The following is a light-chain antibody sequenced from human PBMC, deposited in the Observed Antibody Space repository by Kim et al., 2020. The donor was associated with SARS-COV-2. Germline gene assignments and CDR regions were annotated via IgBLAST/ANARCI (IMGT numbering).Light chain of an antibody. CDR2: GAS. J-gene: IGKJ5*01. Sequence: EIVLTQSPGTLYLSPGERATLSCRASQSVSSYLAWYQQKPGQAPRLLIDGASNRATGISDRFSGSGSGTDFTLIISRLEPEDFAVYYCQQYGRSSISFGQGTQLEIK. CDR1: QSVSSY. CDR3: QQYGRSSIS. V-gene: IGKV3-20*01.